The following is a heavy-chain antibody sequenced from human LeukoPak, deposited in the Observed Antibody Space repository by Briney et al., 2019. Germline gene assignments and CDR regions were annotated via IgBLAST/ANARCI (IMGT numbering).Heavy chain of an antibody. V-gene: IGHV3-33*01. CDR3: AGDRQYCSSVSCYPDYFDY. CDR1: GFTFSSYG. D-gene: IGHD2-2*01. J-gene: IGHJ4*02. CDR2: IWYDGSNK. Sequence: PGGSLRLSCAASGFTFSSYGMHWVRQAPGKGLEWVAVIWYDGSNKYYADSVKGRFTISRDNSKNTLYLQMNSLRAEDTAVYYCAGDRQYCSSVSCYPDYFDYWGQGTLVTVSS.